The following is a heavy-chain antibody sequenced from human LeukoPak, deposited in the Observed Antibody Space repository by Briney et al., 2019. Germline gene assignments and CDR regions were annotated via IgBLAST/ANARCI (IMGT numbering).Heavy chain of an antibody. Sequence: GRSLRLSCAVSGFTFSSYGMHWVRQAPGKGLEWVAVIWYDGSNKYYADSVKGRFTISRDNSKNTLYLQMNSLRAEDTAVYYCARAVGDDPYGMDVWGQGTTVTVSS. D-gene: IGHD1-1*01. V-gene: IGHV3-33*01. CDR3: ARAVGDDPYGMDV. J-gene: IGHJ6*02. CDR2: IWYDGSNK. CDR1: GFTFSSYG.